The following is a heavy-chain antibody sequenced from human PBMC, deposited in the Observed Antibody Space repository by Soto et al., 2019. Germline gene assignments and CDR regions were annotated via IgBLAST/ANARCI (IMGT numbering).Heavy chain of an antibody. D-gene: IGHD6-19*01. J-gene: IGHJ4*02. CDR3: ARGSSSGWYYFDY. CDR2: INSDGSST. V-gene: IGHV3-74*01. CDR1: GFTFSSYW. Sequence: EVQLVESGGGLVQPGGSLRLSCVASGFTFSSYWMYWVRQAPGKGLVWVSRINSDGSSTSYADSVKGRFTISRDNAANTLSLQMDSLTVEDTAVYYCARGSSSGWYYFDYWGQGTLVTVSS.